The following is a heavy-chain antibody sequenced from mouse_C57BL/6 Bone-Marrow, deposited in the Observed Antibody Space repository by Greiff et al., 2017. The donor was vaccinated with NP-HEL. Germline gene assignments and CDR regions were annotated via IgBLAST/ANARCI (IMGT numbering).Heavy chain of an antibody. CDR1: GYTFTSYW. D-gene: IGHD1-1*01. Sequence: VQLQQPGAELVKPGASVKLSCKASGYTFTSYWMHWVKQRPGRGLEWIGRIDPNSGGTKYNEKFKSKATLTVDKPSSTAYMQLSSLTSEDSAVYYCARGATVVATRHYFDYWGQGTTLTVSS. J-gene: IGHJ2*01. CDR2: IDPNSGGT. V-gene: IGHV1-72*01. CDR3: ARGATVVATRHYFDY.